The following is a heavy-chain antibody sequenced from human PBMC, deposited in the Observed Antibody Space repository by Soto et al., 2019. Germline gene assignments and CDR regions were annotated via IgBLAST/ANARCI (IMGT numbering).Heavy chain of an antibody. CDR3: AREVDWRYDY. CDR1: AFTFSSSE. D-gene: IGHD3-9*01. J-gene: IGHJ4*02. CDR2: ISGSGTTI. V-gene: IGHV3-48*03. Sequence: LRLSCAASAFTFSSSEMNWVRQAPGRGLEWVSYISGSGTTIYYAASVKGRFTISRDNAKNSLYLQMISLRAEDTAVYYCAREVDWRYDYWGQGTLVTVSS.